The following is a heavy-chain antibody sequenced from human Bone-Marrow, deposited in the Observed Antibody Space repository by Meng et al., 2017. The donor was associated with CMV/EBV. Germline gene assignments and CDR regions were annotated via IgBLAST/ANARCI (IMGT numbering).Heavy chain of an antibody. J-gene: IGHJ4*02. V-gene: IGHV3-11*01. CDR1: GFTFSDYY. CDR3: ARDNVDGYYYDTWGDY. CDR2: ISSSAGII. Sequence: AASGFTFSDYYMSWIRQAPGKGPEWVSYISSSAGIIYYADSVKGRFTISRDNAKNSLYLQMNSLRAEDTAVYFCARDNVDGYYYDTWGDYWGQGTLVIVSS. D-gene: IGHD3-22*01.